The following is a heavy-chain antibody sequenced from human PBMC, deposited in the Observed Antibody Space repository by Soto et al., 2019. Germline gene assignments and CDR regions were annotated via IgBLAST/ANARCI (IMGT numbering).Heavy chain of an antibody. CDR2: INHSGST. Sequence: QVQLQQWGAGLLKPSETLSLTCAVYGRSFSGYYWNWIRQPPGKGLEWIGEINHSGSTNYNPSLKIRATISVDTSKNHVSLKLTSVPAADTAVSYCARGWGRRFDCWGQGTLVTVSS. J-gene: IGHJ4*02. D-gene: IGHD7-27*01. CDR1: GRSFSGYY. V-gene: IGHV4-34*01. CDR3: ARGWGRRFDC.